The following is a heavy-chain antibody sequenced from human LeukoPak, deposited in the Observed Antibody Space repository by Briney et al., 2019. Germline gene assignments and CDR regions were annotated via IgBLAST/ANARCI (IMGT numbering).Heavy chain of an antibody. Sequence: GGSLRLSCAASGFTVSSSYMSWVRQAPGKGLEWVSVIYSGGTTYYADSVKGRFTISRDNYKNTLYLQMNSLRAEDTAVYYCARSSGYSYGPGGDAFDIWGQGTMVTVSS. D-gene: IGHD5-18*01. CDR1: GFTVSSSY. CDR3: ARSSGYSYGPGGDAFDI. V-gene: IGHV3-66*01. J-gene: IGHJ3*02. CDR2: IYSGGTT.